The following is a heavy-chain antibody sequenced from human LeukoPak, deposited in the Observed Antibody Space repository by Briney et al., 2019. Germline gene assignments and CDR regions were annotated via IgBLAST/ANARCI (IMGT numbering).Heavy chain of an antibody. D-gene: IGHD6-19*01. Sequence: GGSLRLSCAVSRLTFSNYCMSWVRQAPGKGLEWVSAISGSGSSTYYADSVKGRFTISRDNSKNTLYLQMNSLRAEDTAVYYCAKWYSSGWYASFDYWGQGTLVTVSS. CDR2: ISGSGSST. CDR1: RLTFSNYC. CDR3: AKWYSSGWYASFDY. V-gene: IGHV3-23*01. J-gene: IGHJ4*02.